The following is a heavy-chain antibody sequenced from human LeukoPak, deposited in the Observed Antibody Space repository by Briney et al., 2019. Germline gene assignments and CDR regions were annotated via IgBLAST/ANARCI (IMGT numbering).Heavy chain of an antibody. D-gene: IGHD6-13*01. Sequence: GGSLRLSCAASGFIFSSYGMYWVRQAPGKGLEWVAFIRYDGSNNSYADSVKGRFTISRDNSKNAHYLQMNSLRAEDTAVYYCAKGARSSWPWGYDAFDICGQGTMVTVSS. CDR1: GFIFSSYG. CDR2: IRYDGSNN. V-gene: IGHV3-30*02. J-gene: IGHJ3*02. CDR3: AKGARSSWPWGYDAFDI.